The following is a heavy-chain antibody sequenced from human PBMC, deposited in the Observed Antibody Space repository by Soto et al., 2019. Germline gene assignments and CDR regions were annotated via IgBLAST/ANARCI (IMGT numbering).Heavy chain of an antibody. CDR2: IYHSGST. Sequence: SETLSLTCTVSGGSISSNNYYWGWIRQPPGKGLEWIGYIYHSGSTYYNPSLKSRVTISVDRSKNQFSLKLSSVTAADTAVYYCARDGSRRYGMDVWGQGNTVTVSS. CDR3: ARDGSRRYGMDV. V-gene: IGHV4-39*07. CDR1: GGSISSNNYY. J-gene: IGHJ6*02. D-gene: IGHD5-12*01.